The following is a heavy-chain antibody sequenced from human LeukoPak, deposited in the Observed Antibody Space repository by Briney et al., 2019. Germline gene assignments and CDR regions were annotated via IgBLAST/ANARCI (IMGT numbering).Heavy chain of an antibody. D-gene: IGHD6-6*01. Sequence: GGSLRLSCAASGFTVSNNYMSWVRQAPGKGLEWVSVIYTGVSTYYADSVKGRFAISRDNSKNTLYLQMNSLRAEDTGVYYCARVRPHPIIDVSGKGTTVTVSS. J-gene: IGHJ6*03. CDR3: ARVRPHPIIDV. CDR2: IYTGVST. V-gene: IGHV3-53*01. CDR1: GFTVSNNY.